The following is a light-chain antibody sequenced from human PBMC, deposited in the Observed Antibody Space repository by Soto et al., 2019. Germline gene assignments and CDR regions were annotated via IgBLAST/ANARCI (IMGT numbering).Light chain of an antibody. CDR2: EVR. CDR1: SSDVGAYNY. J-gene: IGLJ1*01. CDR3: CSYAGTKRG. Sequence: SVLTQPPSASGSPGQSVTISCTGTSSDVGAYNYVSWYPQNPGKAPKLIIYEVRQRPSGVPDRFSGSRSGNTASLTVSGLQAEDEAAYYCCSYAGTKRGFGSGTKVTV. V-gene: IGLV2-8*01.